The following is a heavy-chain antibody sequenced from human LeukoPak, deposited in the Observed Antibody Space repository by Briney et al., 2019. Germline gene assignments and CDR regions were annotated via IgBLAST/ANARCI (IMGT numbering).Heavy chain of an antibody. V-gene: IGHV4-34*01. Sequence: SETLSLTCAVYGGSFSGYYWSWIRQPPGKGLEWIGEINHSGSTNYNPSLKSRVTMSVDTSKNQFSLKLSSVTAADTAVYYCAREPEPGDYVWGSYRYPKAYFDYWGQGTLVTVSS. D-gene: IGHD3-16*02. J-gene: IGHJ4*02. CDR1: GGSFSGYY. CDR2: INHSGST. CDR3: AREPEPGDYVWGSYRYPKAYFDY.